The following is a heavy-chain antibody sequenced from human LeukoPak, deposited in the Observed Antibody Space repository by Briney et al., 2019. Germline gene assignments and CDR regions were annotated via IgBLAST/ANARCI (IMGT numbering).Heavy chain of an antibody. D-gene: IGHD2-15*01. Sequence: GESLKISCKGSGYSFSSYWIAWVRQMPGKGLEWMGIIYPGDSDSRYSPAFQGQVTMSADKSISTAYLQWSSLKASDTAMYYCARQYRSGGSCYSDYWGQGTLVTVSS. J-gene: IGHJ4*02. CDR3: ARQYRSGGSCYSDY. CDR2: IYPGDSDS. V-gene: IGHV5-51*01. CDR1: GYSFSSYW.